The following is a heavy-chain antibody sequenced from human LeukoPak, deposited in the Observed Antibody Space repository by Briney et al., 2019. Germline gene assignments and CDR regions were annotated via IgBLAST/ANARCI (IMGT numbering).Heavy chain of an antibody. Sequence: GGSLRLSCAASGFTFDDYGLSWVRQAPGKGLEWVSGINWNGGSTGYADSVKGRFTISRDNSKNTLYLQMNSLRAEDTAIYYCARDERLLSFLKWGQGTLVTVSS. CDR2: INWNGGST. D-gene: IGHD3-3*01. CDR3: ARDERLLSFLK. J-gene: IGHJ4*02. V-gene: IGHV3-20*04. CDR1: GFTFDDYG.